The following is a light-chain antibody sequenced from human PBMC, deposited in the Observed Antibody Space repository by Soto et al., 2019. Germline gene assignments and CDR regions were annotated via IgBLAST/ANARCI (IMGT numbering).Light chain of an antibody. Sequence: QSVLTQPPSVSGAPGQRVTISCTGSSSNIGAGYDVHWYQQLPGTAPKLLIYGNSNRPSGVPDRFSGSKSGTSASLAITGLQAEDEADYYCAAWDDRLNGWVFGGGTQLTVL. CDR3: AAWDDRLNGWV. J-gene: IGLJ3*02. V-gene: IGLV1-40*01. CDR1: SSNIGAGYD. CDR2: GNS.